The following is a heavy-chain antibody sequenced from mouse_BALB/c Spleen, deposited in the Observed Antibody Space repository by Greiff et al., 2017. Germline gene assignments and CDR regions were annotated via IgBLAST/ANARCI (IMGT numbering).Heavy chain of an antibody. D-gene: IGHD1-2*01. CDR3: ARASSLVRLRGSWYLDG. V-gene: IGHV5-12-1*01. CDR1: GFAFSSYD. Sequence: EVQVVESGGGLVKPGGSLKLSCAASGFAFSSYDMSWVRQTPEKRLEWVAYISSGGGSTYYPDTVKGRFTISRDNATNTLYLQMSSLKSEDTAMYFCARASSLVRLRGSWYLDGWGEGTTVTVSS. J-gene: IGHJ1*01. CDR2: ISSGGGST.